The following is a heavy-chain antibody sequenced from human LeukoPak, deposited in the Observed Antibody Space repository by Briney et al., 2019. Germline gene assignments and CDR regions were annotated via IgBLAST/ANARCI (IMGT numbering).Heavy chain of an antibody. CDR1: GYTFTSYG. D-gene: IGHD2-2*01. CDR2: ISAYNGNT. J-gene: IGHJ4*02. CDR3: ARDGGNIVVVPAANPIDY. V-gene: IGHV1-18*01. Sequence: ASVKVSSKASGYTFTSYGISWVRQAPGQGLEWMGWISAYNGNTNYAQKLQGRVTMTTDTSTSTAYMELRSLRSDDTAVYYCARDGGNIVVVPAANPIDYWGQGTLVTVSS.